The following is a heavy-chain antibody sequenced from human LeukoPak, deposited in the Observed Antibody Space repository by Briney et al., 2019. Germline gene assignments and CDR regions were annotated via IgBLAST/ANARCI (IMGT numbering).Heavy chain of an antibody. D-gene: IGHD4-17*01. Sequence: PSETLSLTCTVSGGSISSGSYYWSWIRPPPGKGLEWIGRIYTSGSTNYNPSLKSRVTISVDTSKNQFSLKLSSVTAADTAVYYCARHDYGDYPVRDYWGQGTLVTVSS. CDR2: IYTSGST. V-gene: IGHV4-61*02. CDR3: ARHDYGDYPVRDY. CDR1: GGSISSGSYY. J-gene: IGHJ4*02.